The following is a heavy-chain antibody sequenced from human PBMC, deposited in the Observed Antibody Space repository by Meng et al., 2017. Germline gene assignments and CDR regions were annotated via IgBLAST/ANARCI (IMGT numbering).Heavy chain of an antibody. V-gene: IGHV6-1*01. CDR1: GDSDASNSAA. D-gene: IGHD2-15*01. CDR2: TYYGYKWYN. J-gene: IGHJ4*02. Sequence: VKLQQSRPGLVQPSQNLPLTWALSGDSDASNSAACNWIRQSPSRGLEWLGRTYYGYKWYNEYTVSVKSRITINPDTSKNQFSLQLNSVTPEDTAVYYCARAYCSGGSCEFDYWGQGTLVTVSS. CDR3: ARAYCSGGSCEFDY.